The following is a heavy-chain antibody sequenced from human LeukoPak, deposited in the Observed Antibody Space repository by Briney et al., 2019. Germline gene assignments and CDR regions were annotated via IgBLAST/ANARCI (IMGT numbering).Heavy chain of an antibody. D-gene: IGHD6-13*01. CDR3: ARDSSSWYFGAYYYYGMDV. CDR1: GFTFSDYY. V-gene: IGHV3-11*01. CDR2: ISSSGSTI. Sequence: KPGGSLRLSCAASGFTFSDYYMSWIRQAPGKGLEWVSYISSSGSTIYYADSVKGRFTISRDNAKNSLYLQMNSLRAEDTAMYYCARDSSSWYFGAYYYYGMDVWGQGTTVTVSS. J-gene: IGHJ6*02.